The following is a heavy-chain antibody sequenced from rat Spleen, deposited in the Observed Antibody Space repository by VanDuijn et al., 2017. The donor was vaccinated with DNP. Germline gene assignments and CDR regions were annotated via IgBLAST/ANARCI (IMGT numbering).Heavy chain of an antibody. J-gene: IGHJ2*01. Sequence: EVQLVESGGDLVQPGRSLKLSCAASGFIFSDYDMAWVRQAPKKGLEWVAAIRYDGTTTFYRDSVKGRFTISRDNAKSNLYLQIDSLRSEDTATYYCARPDYWGQGVMVTVSS. CDR2: IRYDGTTT. V-gene: IGHV5-7*01. CDR1: GFIFSDYD. CDR3: ARPDY.